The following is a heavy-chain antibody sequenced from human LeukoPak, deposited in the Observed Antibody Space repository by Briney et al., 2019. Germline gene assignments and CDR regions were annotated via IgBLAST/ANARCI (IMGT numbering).Heavy chain of an antibody. Sequence: SETLSLTCAVSGGSVSSAYWSWIRQPPGKGLEWIGYVYFSGSTNYNPSLASRVTISADTSKNHFFPKLTSVTAADTAVYYCAYSIGYYDEWFQNWGQGTLVTVSS. CDR2: VYFSGST. J-gene: IGHJ1*01. CDR1: GGSVSSAY. CDR3: AYSIGYYDEWFQN. V-gene: IGHV4-59*02. D-gene: IGHD3-22*01.